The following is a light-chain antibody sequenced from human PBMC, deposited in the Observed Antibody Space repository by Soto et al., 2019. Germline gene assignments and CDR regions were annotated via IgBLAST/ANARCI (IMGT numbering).Light chain of an antibody. J-gene: IGKJ1*01. CDR1: QSVLYNSNNKDY. CDR2: WAS. CDR3: QQYYSTPSWT. Sequence: DIVMTQSPDSLAVSLGERATINCKSSQSVLYNSNNKDYLAWYQQKPGQPPKLLIYWASTRESGVPDRFSGSGSGTDFTLTIISLQAEDVAIYYCQQYYSTPSWTFGQGTKVEIK. V-gene: IGKV4-1*01.